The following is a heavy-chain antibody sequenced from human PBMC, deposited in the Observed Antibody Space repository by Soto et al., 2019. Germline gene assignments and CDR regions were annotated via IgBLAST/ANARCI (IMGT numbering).Heavy chain of an antibody. D-gene: IGHD2-15*01. V-gene: IGHV1-2*04. CDR3: AREYCSGGSCYDGDNWFDP. CDR2: INPNSGGT. J-gene: IGHJ5*02. Sequence: QVQLVQSGAEVKKPGASVKVSCKASGYTFTGYYMHWVRQAPGQGLEWMGWINPNSGGTNYAQKFQGWGTMTRDTSISTAYMELSRLRSDDTAVYYCAREYCSGGSCYDGDNWFDPWGQGTLVTVSS. CDR1: GYTFTGYY.